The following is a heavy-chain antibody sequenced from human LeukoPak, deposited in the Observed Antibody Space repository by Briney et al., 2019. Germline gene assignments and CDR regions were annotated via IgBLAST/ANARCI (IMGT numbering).Heavy chain of an antibody. D-gene: IGHD1-1*01. Sequence: PGGSLRLSCAASGFTFANYALNWFRHTPGKGLEWLSYISRTNDMYYADSVKGRFTISRDNAKESLYLQMNSLRAEDTAIYHCATYINWVAGDVWGQGTTVIVSS. CDR3: ATYINWVAGDV. V-gene: IGHV3-69-1*02. CDR2: ISRTNDM. CDR1: GFTFANYA. J-gene: IGHJ6*02.